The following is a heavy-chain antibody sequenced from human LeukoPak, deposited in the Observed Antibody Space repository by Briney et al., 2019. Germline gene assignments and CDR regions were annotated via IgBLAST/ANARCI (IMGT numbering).Heavy chain of an antibody. Sequence: SETLSLTCAVYGGSFSGYYWSWIRQPPGKGLEWIGEINHSGSTNYNPSLKSRVTISVDTSKNQFSLKLSSVTAADTAVYYCARVRYSSSRLENFDYWGQGTLVTVSS. CDR2: INHSGST. J-gene: IGHJ4*02. CDR1: GGSFSGYY. V-gene: IGHV4-34*01. CDR3: ARVRYSSSRLENFDY. D-gene: IGHD6-13*01.